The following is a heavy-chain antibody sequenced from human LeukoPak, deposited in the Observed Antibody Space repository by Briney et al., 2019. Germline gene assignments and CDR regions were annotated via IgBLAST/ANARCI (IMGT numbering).Heavy chain of an antibody. Sequence: GGSLRLSCAVSGFTFSNYDMHWVRQAPGKGLEWVAIISYDGSNKHYSDSVQGRFTISRDKSKNTVYLQMNSLRAEDTAVYYCAKRAMWDLYWYFDLWGRGTLVTVSS. CDR3: AKRAMWDLYWYFDL. V-gene: IGHV3-33*05. J-gene: IGHJ2*01. D-gene: IGHD1-26*01. CDR1: GFTFSNYD. CDR2: ISYDGSNK.